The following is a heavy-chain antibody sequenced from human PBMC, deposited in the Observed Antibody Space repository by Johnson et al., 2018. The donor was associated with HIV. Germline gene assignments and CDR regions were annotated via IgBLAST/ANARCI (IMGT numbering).Heavy chain of an antibody. V-gene: IGHV3-23*04. J-gene: IGHJ3*02. CDR1: GFTFSTYA. D-gene: IGHD2-15*01. CDR2: ISGSGGSP. CDR3: ARDLAALNAFDI. Sequence: VQLVESGGGLIQPGGSLRLSCAASGFTFSTYAMSWVRQAPGKGLEWVSGISGSGGSPYYADSVKGRITISRDNSKNTLYLEMISLRAEDTAVYYCARDLAALNAFDIWGQGTMVTVSS.